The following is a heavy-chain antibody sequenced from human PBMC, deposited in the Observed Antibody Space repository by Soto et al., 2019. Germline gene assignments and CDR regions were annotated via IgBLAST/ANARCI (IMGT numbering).Heavy chain of an antibody. Sequence: QVQLVQSGAEVKKPGSSVKVSCKASGGTFSSYAISWVRQAPGQGLEWMGGIIPIFGTANYAQTFQGRDTITADESTSTAYMELSSLRSEDTAVYYCARGPGTGIAGAGTLDYWGQGTLVTVSS. CDR2: IIPIFGTA. CDR3: ARGPGTGIAGAGTLDY. CDR1: GGTFSSYA. D-gene: IGHD6-19*01. V-gene: IGHV1-69*01. J-gene: IGHJ4*02.